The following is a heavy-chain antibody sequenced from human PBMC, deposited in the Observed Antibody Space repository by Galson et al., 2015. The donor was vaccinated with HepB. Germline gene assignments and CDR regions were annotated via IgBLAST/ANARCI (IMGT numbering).Heavy chain of an antibody. V-gene: IGHV3-66*04. J-gene: IGHJ6*02. CDR3: ARPRGSYSSSWYSPYCYGMDV. CDR1: GFTVSSNY. D-gene: IGHD6-13*01. Sequence: SLRLSCAASGFTVSSNYMSWVRQAPGKGLEWVSVIYSGGSTYYADSVKGRFTISRDNSKNTLYPQMNSLRAEDTAVYYCARPRGSYSSSWYSPYCYGMDVWGQGTTVTVSS. CDR2: IYSGGST.